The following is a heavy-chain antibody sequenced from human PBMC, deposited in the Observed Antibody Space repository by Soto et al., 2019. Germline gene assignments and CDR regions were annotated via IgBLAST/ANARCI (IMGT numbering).Heavy chain of an antibody. CDR2: IYYSGST. J-gene: IGHJ3*02. CDR1: GGSISSYY. Sequence: SETLSLTCTVSGGSISSYYWSWIRQPPGKGLEWIGYIYYSGSTNYNPSLKSRVTISVDTSKNQFSLKLSSVTAADTAVYYCARAGMSGGCSGGSCYVHAFDIWGQGTRVTVSS. V-gene: IGHV4-59*01. CDR3: ARAGMSGGCSGGSCYVHAFDI. D-gene: IGHD2-15*01.